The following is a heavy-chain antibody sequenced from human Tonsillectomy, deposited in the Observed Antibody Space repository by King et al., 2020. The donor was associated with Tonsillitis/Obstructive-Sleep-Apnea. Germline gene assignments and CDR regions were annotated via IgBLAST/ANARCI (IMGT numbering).Heavy chain of an antibody. CDR2: INHSGST. Sequence: HVQLQQWGAGLLKPSETLSLTCAVYGGSFSGYYWSWIRQPPGKGLEWVGEINHSGSTNYNPSLKSRVTIPVDTSKNQFSPKLSSVTGTDTAGYYCAGGLLEITFGGVIAAKTSYYFDYWGQGTLVTVSS. CDR3: AGGLLEITFGGVIAAKTSYYFDY. D-gene: IGHD3-16*02. CDR1: GGSFSGYY. J-gene: IGHJ4*02. V-gene: IGHV4-34*01.